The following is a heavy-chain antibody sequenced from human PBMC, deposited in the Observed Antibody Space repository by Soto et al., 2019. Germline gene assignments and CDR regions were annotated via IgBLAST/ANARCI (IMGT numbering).Heavy chain of an antibody. CDR3: ARSGVFDY. V-gene: IGHV4-34*01. CDR2: INHSGST. Sequence: KTSETLSLTCAVYGGSFSGYYWSWIRQPPGKGLEWIGEINHSGSTNYNPSLKSRVTISVDTSKNQFSLKLSSVTAADTAVYYCARSGVFDYWGQGTLVTVSS. J-gene: IGHJ4*02. CDR1: GGSFSGYY. D-gene: IGHD3-10*01.